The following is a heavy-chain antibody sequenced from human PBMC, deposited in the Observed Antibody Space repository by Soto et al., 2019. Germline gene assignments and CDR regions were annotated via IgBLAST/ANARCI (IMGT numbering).Heavy chain of an antibody. V-gene: IGHV3-53*01. CDR3: AIRSGSHG. D-gene: IGHD1-26*01. CDR2: IYTGGTT. Sequence: EVQMVESGGGLIQPGGSLTLSCAASGFNVSRNYMSWVRQSPGKGLEWLSVIYTGGTTYYADSVKGRFTISKDNFKNTLYLQMNNLRLEETAVYYCAIRSGSHGWGQGTTVTVSS. CDR1: GFNVSRNY. J-gene: IGHJ6*02.